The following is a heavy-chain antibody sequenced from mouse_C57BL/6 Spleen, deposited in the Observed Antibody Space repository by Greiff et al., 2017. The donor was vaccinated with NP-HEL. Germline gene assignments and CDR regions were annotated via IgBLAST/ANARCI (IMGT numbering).Heavy chain of an antibody. CDR2: ISYDGSN. CDR1: GYSITSGYY. D-gene: IGHD1-1*01. Sequence: EVQLVESGPGLVKPSQSLSLTCSVTGYSITSGYYWNWIRQFPGNKLEWMGYISYDGSNNYNPSLKNRISITRDTSKNQFFLKLNSVTTEDTATYYCARAPLYYGSSYYYAMDYWGQGTSVTVSS. CDR3: ARAPLYYGSSYYYAMDY. J-gene: IGHJ4*01. V-gene: IGHV3-6*01.